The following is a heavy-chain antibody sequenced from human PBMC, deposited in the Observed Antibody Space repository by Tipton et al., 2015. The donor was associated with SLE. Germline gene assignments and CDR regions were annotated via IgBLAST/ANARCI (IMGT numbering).Heavy chain of an antibody. CDR2: ISPYNGNT. Sequence: QSGAEVKKPGASVTASCKTSGYSFSDYDITWVRQAPGQPLEWMGWISPYNGNTNYAQKFQGRVTMTSDTSTSTVYMELRSLRSDDTAIYYCATQPPYIGTWYFDNLVQGTLVTVSS. CDR1: GYSFSDYD. CDR3: ATQPPYIGTWYFDN. V-gene: IGHV1-18*01. D-gene: IGHD2-2*02. J-gene: IGHJ4*02.